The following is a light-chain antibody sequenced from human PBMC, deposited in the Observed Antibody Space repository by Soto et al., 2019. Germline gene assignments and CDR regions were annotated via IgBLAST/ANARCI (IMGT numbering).Light chain of an antibody. CDR3: AAWDDSQIVV. CDR1: TSNIGSNY. J-gene: IGLJ2*01. V-gene: IGLV1-47*01. Sequence: QSVLTQPPSASGTPGQRVTISCSGSTSNIGSNYVYWYQQLPGTAPKLLIYRYNQRPSGVPDRCSGSKSGTSASLAISGLRSEDEADYYCAAWDDSQIVVFGGETKLTVL. CDR2: RYN.